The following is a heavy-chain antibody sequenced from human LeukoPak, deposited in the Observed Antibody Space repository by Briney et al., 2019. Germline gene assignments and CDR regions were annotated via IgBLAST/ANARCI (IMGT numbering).Heavy chain of an antibody. V-gene: IGHV1-69*04. D-gene: IGHD3-16*01. CDR2: IIPILGIA. J-gene: IGHJ4*02. CDR1: GGTFSSYA. Sequence: SVKVSCKASGGTFSSYAISWVRQAPGQGLEWMGRIIPILGIANYAQKFQGRVTITADKSTSTAYMELSSLRSEDTAVYYCATPAYDGGDFDYWGQGTLVTVSS. CDR3: ATPAYDGGDFDY.